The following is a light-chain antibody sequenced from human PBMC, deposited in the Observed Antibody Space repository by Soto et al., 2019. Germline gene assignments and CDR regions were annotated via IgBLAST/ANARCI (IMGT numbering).Light chain of an antibody. Sequence: DIQLTQSPSFLSASVGDRVTITCRASQDVSRYLAWYQQKPGKAPNRLIYAASTLRSVVPSRFSGSGSETEFTLTISSLQPEDFATYDCQQLNSYVFAFGPGTKVDI. CDR3: QQLNSYVFA. CDR1: QDVSRY. V-gene: IGKV1-9*01. J-gene: IGKJ3*01. CDR2: AAS.